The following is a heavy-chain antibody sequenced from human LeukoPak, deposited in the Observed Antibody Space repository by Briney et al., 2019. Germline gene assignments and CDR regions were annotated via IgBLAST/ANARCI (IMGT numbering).Heavy chain of an antibody. CDR3: ARDPRTSSWPKYYYGMDV. J-gene: IGHJ6*02. CDR1: GFTFSSYE. CDR2: ISSSGSTI. D-gene: IGHD6-13*01. V-gene: IGHV3-48*03. Sequence: PGGSLRLSCAASGFTFSSYEMNWVRQAPGKGLAWVSYISSSGSTIYYADSVKGRFTISRDNAKNSLYLQMNSLRAEDTAVYYCARDPRTSSWPKYYYGMDVWGQGTTVTVSS.